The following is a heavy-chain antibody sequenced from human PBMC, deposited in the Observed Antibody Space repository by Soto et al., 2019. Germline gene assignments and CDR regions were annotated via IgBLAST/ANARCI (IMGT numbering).Heavy chain of an antibody. V-gene: IGHV3-21*01. Sequence: PGGSLRLSCAASGFSFSSYSMNWVRQAPGKGLEWVSSISSSSSYIYYADSVKGRFTISRDNAKNSLYLQMNSLRAEDTAVYYCARDTSPYGDYARYYFDYWGQGTLVTVSS. CDR2: ISSSSSYI. CDR1: GFSFSSYS. CDR3: ARDTSPYGDYARYYFDY. J-gene: IGHJ4*02. D-gene: IGHD4-17*01.